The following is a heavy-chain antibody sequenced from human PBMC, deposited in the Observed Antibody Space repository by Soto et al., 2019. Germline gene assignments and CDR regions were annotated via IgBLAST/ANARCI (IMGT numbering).Heavy chain of an antibody. CDR3: ARVPSSSWYDY. CDR1: GFTFSSYD. D-gene: IGHD6-13*01. CDR2: IGTAGDT. V-gene: IGHV3-13*01. Sequence: PGGSLRLSCAASGFTFSSYDMHWVRQATGKGLEWVTAIGTAGDTYYPGSEKGRYTIYRENAKNSLYLQMNSLRAGDTAVYYCARVPSSSWYDYWGQGTLVTVSS. J-gene: IGHJ4*02.